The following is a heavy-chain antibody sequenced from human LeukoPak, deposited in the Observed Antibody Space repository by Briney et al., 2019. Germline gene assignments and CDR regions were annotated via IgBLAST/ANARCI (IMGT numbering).Heavy chain of an antibody. D-gene: IGHD3-22*01. CDR2: ISGSGGSA. Sequence: GGSRRLSCAASGFTFSSCWMNWVRRAPGKGLEWVSTISGSGGSAYYVDSVKGRFTISRDNSRNTLYLQMNSLRAEDTAVYYCATNYYDSSRAASDYWGQGTLVTVSS. J-gene: IGHJ4*02. CDR1: GFTFSSCW. CDR3: ATNYYDSSRAASDY. V-gene: IGHV3-23*01.